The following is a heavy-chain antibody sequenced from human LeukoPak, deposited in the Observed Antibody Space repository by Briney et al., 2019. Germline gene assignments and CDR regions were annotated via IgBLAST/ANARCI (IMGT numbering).Heavy chain of an antibody. CDR2: IYYSGST. D-gene: IGHD2-21*02. J-gene: IGHJ4*02. V-gene: IGHV4-31*03. Sequence: SETLSLTCTVSGGSISSGGYYWSWIRQHPGKGLEWIGYIYYSGSTYYNPSLKSRVTISVDTSKSQFSLKLSSVTAADTAVYYCARAPWGDSEKFDYWGQGTLVTVSS. CDR1: GGSISSGGYY. CDR3: ARAPWGDSEKFDY.